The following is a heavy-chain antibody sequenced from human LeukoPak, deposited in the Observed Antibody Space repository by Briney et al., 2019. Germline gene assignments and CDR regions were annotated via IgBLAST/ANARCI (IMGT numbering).Heavy chain of an antibody. Sequence: GGSLRLSCAASGFTFSSYAMSWVRQAPGKGLEWVSAISGSGGSTYYADSVKGRFTISRDNSKNTLYLQMNSLRAEDTAVYYCARDAPDCSSTSCYTPYYWFDPWGQGTLVTVSS. CDR3: ARDAPDCSSTSCYTPYYWFDP. CDR1: GFTFSSYA. J-gene: IGHJ5*02. D-gene: IGHD2-2*02. V-gene: IGHV3-23*01. CDR2: ISGSGGST.